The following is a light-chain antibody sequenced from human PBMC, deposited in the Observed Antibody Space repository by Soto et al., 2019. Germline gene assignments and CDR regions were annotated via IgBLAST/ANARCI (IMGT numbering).Light chain of an antibody. CDR1: QSISNH. CDR2: AAS. V-gene: IGKV1-39*01. J-gene: IGKJ5*01. CDR3: QQSYRAVT. Sequence: DIQMTQSPSSLSASVEDRVIITFRASQSISNHLNWYQQKPGKAPKLLIFAASSLQSGVPSRFRGTGSATHFTLTISSLQPEDFATYYCQQSYRAVTFGQGTRLEIK.